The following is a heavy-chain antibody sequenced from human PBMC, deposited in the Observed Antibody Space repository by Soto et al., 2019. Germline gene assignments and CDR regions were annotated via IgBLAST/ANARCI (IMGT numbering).Heavy chain of an antibody. V-gene: IGHV1-69*13. Sequence: SVKVSCKASGGTFSSYAISWVRQALGQGLEWMGGIIPIFGTANYAQKFQGRVTITADESTSTAYMELSSLRSEDTAVYYCARVGLPPDNWFDLWGQGTLVTVSS. CDR1: GGTFSSYA. J-gene: IGHJ5*02. CDR2: IIPIFGTA. CDR3: ARVGLPPDNWFDL. D-gene: IGHD1-7*01.